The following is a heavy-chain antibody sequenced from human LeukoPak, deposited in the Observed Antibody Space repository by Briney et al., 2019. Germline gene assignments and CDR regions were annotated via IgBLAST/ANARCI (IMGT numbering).Heavy chain of an antibody. CDR3: ARDYYDSSGYYYYYGMDV. Sequence: ASVKVSCKASGYTFTTYAMHWVRQAPGQRLERMGWINAGNGNTKYSQKFQGRVTITRDTSASTAYMELSSLKSEDTAIYYCARDYYDSSGYYYYYGMDVWGQGTTVTVSS. D-gene: IGHD3-22*01. CDR1: GYTFTTYA. V-gene: IGHV1-3*01. J-gene: IGHJ6*02. CDR2: INAGNGNT.